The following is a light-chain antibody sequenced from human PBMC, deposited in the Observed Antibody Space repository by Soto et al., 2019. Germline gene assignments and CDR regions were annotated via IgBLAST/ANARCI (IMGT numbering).Light chain of an antibody. V-gene: IGLV1-40*01. Sequence: QAVVTQPPSVSGAPGQRVSISCTGSSSNIGAGYDVHWYKQLPGTAPKLLIYANSNRPSGVPDRFSGSKSGTSASLAITGLQADDEADYYCQSFDTSLKRVFGGGTKL. CDR2: ANS. J-gene: IGLJ2*01. CDR1: SSNIGAGYD. CDR3: QSFDTSLKRV.